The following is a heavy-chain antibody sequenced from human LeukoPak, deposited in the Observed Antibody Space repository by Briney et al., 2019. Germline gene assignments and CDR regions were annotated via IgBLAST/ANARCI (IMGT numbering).Heavy chain of an antibody. V-gene: IGHV3-33*01. CDR2: IWNDGSNK. Sequence: PGGSRRLSCAASGFTFSIYGMHWVRQAPGKGLEWVAVIWNDGSNKYYADSVKGRFTISRDNAKNTLYLQMNSLRAEDTAVYSCARASGPFDYWGQGTLVTVSS. CDR3: ARASGPFDY. J-gene: IGHJ4*02. CDR1: GFTFSIYG. D-gene: IGHD3-10*01.